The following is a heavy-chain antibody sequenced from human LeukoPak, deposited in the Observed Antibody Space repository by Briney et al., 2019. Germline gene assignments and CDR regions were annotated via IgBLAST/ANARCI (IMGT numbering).Heavy chain of an antibody. D-gene: IGHD1-26*01. J-gene: IGHJ4*02. CDR1: GGSFSGYY. CDR2: IDHSGST. CDR3: VPSGEYLYYFDY. V-gene: IGHV4-34*01. Sequence: PSETLSLPCAVYGGSFSGYYWSWIRQPPGKGLEWIGEIDHSGSTNYNPSLKSRVTISVDTSKNQFSLKLSSVTAADTAVYYCVPSGEYLYYFDYWGQGTLVTVSS.